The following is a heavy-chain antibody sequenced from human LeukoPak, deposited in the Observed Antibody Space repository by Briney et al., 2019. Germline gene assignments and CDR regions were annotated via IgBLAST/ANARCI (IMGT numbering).Heavy chain of an antibody. J-gene: IGHJ4*02. D-gene: IGHD7-27*01. CDR2: IYYSGST. CDR1: GGSISSSNDY. Sequence: SETLSLTCTVSGGSISSSNDYWGWIRQPPGKGLEWIGNIYYSGSTYYNPSLKSRVTMSVDTSRNQFSLKLSSVTAADTAVYYCARGPNWGLFDYWGQGTLVTVSS. CDR3: ARGPNWGLFDY. V-gene: IGHV4-39*01.